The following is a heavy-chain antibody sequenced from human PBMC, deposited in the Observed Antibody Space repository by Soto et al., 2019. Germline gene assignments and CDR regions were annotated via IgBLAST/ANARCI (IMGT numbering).Heavy chain of an antibody. D-gene: IGHD3-16*01. CDR1: GFTFSGQW. V-gene: IGHV3-74*01. J-gene: IGHJ4*01. CDR3: ARSDYTDY. Sequence: GGSLRLSCAASGFTFSGQWMHWVRQAPGKGLVWVSRIRSDGTITAYADSVKGRFTISRDNAKNTLYLQMNSLRAEDTAVYYCARSDYTDYWGQGTLVTVS. CDR2: IRSDGTIT.